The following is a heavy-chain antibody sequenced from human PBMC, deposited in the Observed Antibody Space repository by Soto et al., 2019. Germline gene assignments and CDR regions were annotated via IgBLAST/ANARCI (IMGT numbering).Heavy chain of an antibody. CDR2: ITGSGVTT. D-gene: IGHD1-26*01. J-gene: IGHJ4*02. CDR1: EFTFSNYA. V-gene: IGHV3-23*01. Sequence: GGSLRLSCAASEFTFSNYAMTWVRQAPGKGLEWVSLITGSGVTTYYADSVKGRFAIARDNSKNTLYLQMSSLRAGDTAIYYCAKAVSGSIRYFDYWGQGTLVTVSS. CDR3: AKAVSGSIRYFDY.